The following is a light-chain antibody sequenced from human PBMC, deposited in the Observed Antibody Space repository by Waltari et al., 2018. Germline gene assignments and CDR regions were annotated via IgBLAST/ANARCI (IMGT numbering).Light chain of an antibody. Sequence: QSALTQFPSASGSPGQSVTISCTGTSSDVGGTDYISWYQQHPGKAPKVRIYEDYKRPQGVPDRFSGSKSGNTASLTVSGLQAEDEANYYCSSYAGKYVFGGGTKLTVL. CDR1: SSDVGGTDY. J-gene: IGLJ3*02. CDR3: SSYAGKYV. V-gene: IGLV2-8*01. CDR2: EDY.